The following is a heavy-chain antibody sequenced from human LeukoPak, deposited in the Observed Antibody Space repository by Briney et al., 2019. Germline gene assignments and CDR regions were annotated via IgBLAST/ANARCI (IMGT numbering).Heavy chain of an antibody. CDR2: IWHSGHS. J-gene: IGHJ4*02. D-gene: IGHD5-12*01. CDR1: GDSMTNHY. V-gene: IGHV4-59*11. CDR3: ARGFPDWVGSGYPFDL. Sequence: SETLSLTCDVSGDSMTNHYWHWIRQPPGMGLESIAQIWHSGHSDHNPSLKSRVSISIDTSRTQFSLEVTSVTAADTAVYFCARGFPDWVGSGYPFDLWGQGLLVTVSS.